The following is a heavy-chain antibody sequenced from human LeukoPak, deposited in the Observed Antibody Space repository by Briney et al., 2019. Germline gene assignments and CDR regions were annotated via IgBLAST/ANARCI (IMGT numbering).Heavy chain of an antibody. CDR1: GFTFSDYY. CDR2: ISSSSDNTI. J-gene: IGHJ4*02. Sequence: GGSLRLSCAASGFTFSDYYMSWIRQAPGKGLEWVSYISSSSDNTIYYADSVKGRFTISRDNAKNSLYLDMDSLRAEDTATYYCARVTGQAYGEFEFWGLGPQVTVSS. D-gene: IGHD2-21*01. CDR3: ARVTGQAYGEFEF. V-gene: IGHV3-11*04.